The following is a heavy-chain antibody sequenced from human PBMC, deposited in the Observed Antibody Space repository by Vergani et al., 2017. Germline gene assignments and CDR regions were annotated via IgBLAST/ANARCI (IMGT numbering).Heavy chain of an antibody. CDR3: ARDGYCSSTSCYESYYYYYMDV. J-gene: IGHJ6*03. CDR1: GYTFTSYG. V-gene: IGHV1-18*01. Sequence: QVQLVQSGAEVKKPGASVKVSCKASGYTFTSYGISWVRQAPGQGLEWMGWISAYNGNTNDAQKLQGRVTMTTDTSTSTPYMELRSLRSDDTAVYYCARDGYCSSTSCYESYYYYYMDVWGKGTTVTVSS. D-gene: IGHD2-2*03. CDR2: ISAYNGNT.